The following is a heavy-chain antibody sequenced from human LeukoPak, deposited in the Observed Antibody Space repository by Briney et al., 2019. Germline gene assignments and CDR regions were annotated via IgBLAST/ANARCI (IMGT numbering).Heavy chain of an antibody. Sequence: ASVKVSCKASGYTFTAYYMHWVRQAPGQGLEWMGWINPNSGGTNYAQKFQGRVTMTRDTSISTAYMELSRLRSDDTAVYYCARGYYDSSGGIDYWGQGTLVTVSS. CDR2: INPNSGGT. D-gene: IGHD3-22*01. CDR1: GYTFTAYY. J-gene: IGHJ4*02. V-gene: IGHV1-2*02. CDR3: ARGYYDSSGGIDY.